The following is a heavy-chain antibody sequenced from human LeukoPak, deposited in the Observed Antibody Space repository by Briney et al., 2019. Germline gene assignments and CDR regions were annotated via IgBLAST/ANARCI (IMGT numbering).Heavy chain of an antibody. Sequence: SETLSLTCTVSGGSISSGSYYWSWIRQPAGTGLEWIGRIYTSGSTNYNPSLKSRVTISVDTSKNQFSLKLSSVTAADTAVYYCAREGFGWSAFDIWGQGTMVTVSS. D-gene: IGHD3-10*01. J-gene: IGHJ3*02. CDR1: GGSISSGSYY. V-gene: IGHV4-61*02. CDR3: AREGFGWSAFDI. CDR2: IYTSGST.